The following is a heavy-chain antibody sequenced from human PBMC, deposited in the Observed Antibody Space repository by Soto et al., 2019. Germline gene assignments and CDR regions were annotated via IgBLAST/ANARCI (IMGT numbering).Heavy chain of an antibody. J-gene: IGHJ2*01. CDR2: ISYDGSNK. CDR3: AICVYCSYSYYHDPFAFPARRSSDL. CDR1: GFTFSSYG. Sequence: PGGSLRHSCAASGFTFSSYGMHWVRQAPGKGLEWVAVISYDGSNKYYADSVKGRFTISRDNSKNTLYLQVNSLRAEDTAVYYCAICVYCSYSYYHDPFAFPARRSSDL. V-gene: IGHV3-30*03. D-gene: IGHD3-22*01.